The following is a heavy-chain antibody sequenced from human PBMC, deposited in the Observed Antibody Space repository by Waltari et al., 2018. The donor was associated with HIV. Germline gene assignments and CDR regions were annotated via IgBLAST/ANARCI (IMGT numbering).Heavy chain of an antibody. CDR1: GYTSSDYY. V-gene: IGHV1-2*02. D-gene: IGHD3-22*01. Sequence: QVQLVQPGAEVKKPEASVKVSCKASGYTSSDYYMHWVRQAPGQGLECMGWINPNSGGTRYAEKFQGRVTMTRYTSISTAYMELSRLRFDDTAVYYCARVFRGTVNYFDSRLGHWGQGTLVTVSS. CDR2: INPNSGGT. CDR3: ARVFRGTVNYFDSRLGH. J-gene: IGHJ5*02.